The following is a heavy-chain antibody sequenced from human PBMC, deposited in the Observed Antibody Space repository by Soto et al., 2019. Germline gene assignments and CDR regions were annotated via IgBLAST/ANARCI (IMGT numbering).Heavy chain of an antibody. Sequence: PGGSLRLSCAASGFTFSSYWMSWVRQAPGKGLGWVANIKQDGSEKYYVDSGKGRFTNSRDNSKNSLYLQMNSLRAEDTALYYCARDGRYYDILTGYKTPGAFDIWGQGTMVTVSS. D-gene: IGHD3-9*01. CDR2: IKQDGSEK. CDR3: ARDGRYYDILTGYKTPGAFDI. CDR1: GFTFSSYW. J-gene: IGHJ3*02. V-gene: IGHV3-7*01.